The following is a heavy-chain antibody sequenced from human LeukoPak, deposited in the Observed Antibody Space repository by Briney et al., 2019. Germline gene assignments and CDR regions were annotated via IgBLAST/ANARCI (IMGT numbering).Heavy chain of an antibody. CDR1: GFTFSSYS. Sequence: PGGSLRLSCAASGFTFSSYSMNWVRQAPGKGLEWVSSISSSSSYIYYADSVKGRFTISRDNSKNTLYLQMNSLRAEDTAVYYCAKDLSRVVADLRFDYWGQGTLVTVSS. J-gene: IGHJ4*02. CDR2: ISSSSSYI. V-gene: IGHV3-21*04. CDR3: AKDLSRVVADLRFDY. D-gene: IGHD2-15*01.